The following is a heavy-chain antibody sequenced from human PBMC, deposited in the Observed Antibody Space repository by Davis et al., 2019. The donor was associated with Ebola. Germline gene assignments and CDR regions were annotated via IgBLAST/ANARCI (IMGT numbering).Heavy chain of an antibody. D-gene: IGHD1-26*01. CDR3: AKESSGSYPEYFEY. J-gene: IGHJ4*02. V-gene: IGHV3-23*01. CDR2: ISGGGTTT. CDR1: GFTFSNYA. Sequence: PGGSLRLSCAVSGFTFSNYAMSWVRQAPGKGLEWVSGISGGGTTTHYADSLKGRFTISRDNFKKTLYLEMNSLRAEDTAVYYCAKESSGSYPEYFEYWGQGTLVTVSS.